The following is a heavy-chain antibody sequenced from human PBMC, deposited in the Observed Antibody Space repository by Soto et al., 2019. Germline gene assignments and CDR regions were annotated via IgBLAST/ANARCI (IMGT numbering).Heavy chain of an antibody. V-gene: IGHV3-30*18. CDR1: GFTFSSYG. CDR2: ISYDGSSK. CDR3: AKEVAVAFDY. D-gene: IGHD6-19*01. Sequence: QVQLVESGGGVVQPGRSLRLSCAASGFTFSSYGMHWVRQAPGKGLEWVAVISYDGSSKYYADSVKGRFTISRDNSKNTLYLQMNSLRAEDTAVYYCAKEVAVAFDYWGQGTLVTVSS. J-gene: IGHJ4*02.